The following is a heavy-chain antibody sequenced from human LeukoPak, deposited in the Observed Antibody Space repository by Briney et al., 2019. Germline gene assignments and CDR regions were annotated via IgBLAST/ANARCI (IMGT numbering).Heavy chain of an antibody. CDR3: ATDSTVQYYYDSSGYLY. CDR2: FDPEDGET. Sequence: GASVTVSCKVSGYTLTELSMHWVRRAPGKGLEWIGGFDPEDGETIYAQKFQGRVTMTEDTSTDTAYMELSSLRSEDTAVYYCATDSTVQYYYDSSGYLYWGQGTLVTVSS. J-gene: IGHJ4*02. D-gene: IGHD3-22*01. V-gene: IGHV1-24*01. CDR1: GYTLTELS.